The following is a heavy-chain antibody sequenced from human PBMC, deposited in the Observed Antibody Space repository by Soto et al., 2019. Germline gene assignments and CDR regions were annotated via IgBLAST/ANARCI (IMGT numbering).Heavy chain of an antibody. CDR3: ARHDYADRVFDI. V-gene: IGHV4-61*01. D-gene: IGHD5-12*01. J-gene: IGHJ3*02. CDR2: IQYSGDT. CDR1: GGSVRSGSYY. Sequence: SETLSLTCTVSGGSVRSGSYYWSWIRQTPGNGLEWIGYIQYSGDTTYNPSLKGRVTISVDTYKNQFSLKLASVTAADTALYYCARHDYADRVFDIWGQGTMVTVSS.